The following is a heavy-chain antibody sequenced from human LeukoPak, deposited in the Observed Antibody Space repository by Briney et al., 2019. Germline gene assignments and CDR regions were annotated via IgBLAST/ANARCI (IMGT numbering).Heavy chain of an antibody. V-gene: IGHV4-38-2*02. Sequence: SETLSLTCTVSGYSIGSGYCWGWIRQPPGKGLEWIASIFHGGNTFYNPSLKSRVTISVQTSENQFSLKLNSVTAADTGVYYCARVLDYYVSGTYGFDYWGQGTLVTVSS. CDR3: ARVLDYYVSGTYGFDY. J-gene: IGHJ4*02. CDR2: IFHGGNT. D-gene: IGHD3-10*01. CDR1: GYSIGSGYC.